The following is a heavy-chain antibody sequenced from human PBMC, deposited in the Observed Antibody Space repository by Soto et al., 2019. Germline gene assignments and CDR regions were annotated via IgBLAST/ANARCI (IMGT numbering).Heavy chain of an antibody. D-gene: IGHD6-19*01. CDR2: IYWDDDK. J-gene: IGHJ4*02. Sequence: QITLKESGPTLVKPTQTLTLTCTFSGFSLSSPAVGVNWIRQPPGKALEWLALIYWDDDKQYSPYLRSRLTITKDTSKNQVVLTMTTVDPVDTATYYCAHGSGWLSDYWGQGTLVTVSS. CDR3: AHGSGWLSDY. V-gene: IGHV2-5*02. CDR1: GFSLSSPAVG.